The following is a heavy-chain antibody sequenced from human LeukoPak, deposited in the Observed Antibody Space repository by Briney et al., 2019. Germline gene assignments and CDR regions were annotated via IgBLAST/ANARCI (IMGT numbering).Heavy chain of an antibody. CDR1: GFTFSDYY. V-gene: IGHV3-11*01. CDR2: ISSSGSTI. CDR3: ARGIVVVVAATYYFDY. D-gene: IGHD2-15*01. Sequence: TGGSLRLSCAASGFTFSDYYMSWIRQAPGKGLEWVSYISSSGSTIYYADSVKGRFTISRDNAKNSLYLQMNSLRAEDTAVYYCARGIVVVVAATYYFDYWGQGTLVTVPS. J-gene: IGHJ4*02.